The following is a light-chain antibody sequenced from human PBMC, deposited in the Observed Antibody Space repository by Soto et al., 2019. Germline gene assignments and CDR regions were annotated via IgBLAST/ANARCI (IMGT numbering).Light chain of an antibody. V-gene: IGLV1-44*01. CDR1: SSNIGSNT. Sequence: QAVLTQPPSASGTPGQRVTISCSGSSSNIGSNTVNWYQQLPGTAPKLLIYTTDQRPSGVPDRFSGSKSGTSASLAISGLQSEAEADYYCSTWDDSLNAVLFGGGTKVTVL. CDR3: STWDDSLNAVL. J-gene: IGLJ3*02. CDR2: TTD.